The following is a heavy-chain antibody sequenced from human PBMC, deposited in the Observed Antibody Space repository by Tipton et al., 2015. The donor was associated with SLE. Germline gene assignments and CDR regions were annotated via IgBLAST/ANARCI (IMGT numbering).Heavy chain of an antibody. V-gene: IGHV4-61*02. D-gene: IGHD3-3*01. Sequence: TLSLTCTVSGGSISSSSYYWSWIRQPAGKGLEWIGRIYTSGSTNYNPSLKSRVTISVDTSKNQFSLKLSSVTAADTAVYYCASYDSLGYWGQGTLVTVSS. CDR1: GGSISSSSYY. CDR2: IYTSGST. CDR3: ASYDSLGY. J-gene: IGHJ4*02.